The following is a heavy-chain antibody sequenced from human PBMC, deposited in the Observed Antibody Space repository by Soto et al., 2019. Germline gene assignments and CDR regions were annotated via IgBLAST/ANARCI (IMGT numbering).Heavy chain of an antibody. CDR2: IYYSGST. D-gene: IGHD3-9*01. V-gene: IGHV4-39*01. Sequence: SETLSHTCTVSGVTIINSSYYWVLIRQPPGKGLEWIGTIYYSGSTYYNPSLKSRLTMSVDTSKEQFSLKLTSVTAADTAVYYCARQSKGLNYDCLTGHYKGEWFDPWGQGTLVTVAS. J-gene: IGHJ5*02. CDR1: GVTIINSSYY. CDR3: ARQSKGLNYDCLTGHYKGEWFDP.